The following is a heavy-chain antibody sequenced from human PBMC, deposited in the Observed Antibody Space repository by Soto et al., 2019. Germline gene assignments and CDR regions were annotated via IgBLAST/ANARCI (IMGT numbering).Heavy chain of an antibody. J-gene: IGHJ4*02. V-gene: IGHV3-23*01. CDR3: AKDRFETVFYDYVWEEVDY. D-gene: IGHD3-16*01. CDR1: GFTFSSYA. CDR2: ISGSGGST. Sequence: GGSLRLSCAASGFTFSSYAMSWVRQAPGKGLEWVSAISGSGGSTYYADSVKGRFTISRDNSKNTLYLQMNSLRAEDTAVYYCAKDRFETVFYDYVWEEVDYWGQGTLVTVSS.